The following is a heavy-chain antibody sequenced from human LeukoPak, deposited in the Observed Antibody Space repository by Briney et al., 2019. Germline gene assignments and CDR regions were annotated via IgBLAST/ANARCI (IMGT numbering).Heavy chain of an antibody. CDR1: GYTFTGYY. CDR3: ARGGTYYYGSGSYYLFDY. D-gene: IGHD3-10*01. CDR2: INPNSGGT. Sequence: ASVKVSCKASGYTFTGYYMHWVRQAPGQGLEWMGWINPNSGGTNYAQKFQGRVAMTRDTSISTAYTELSRLRSDDTAVYYCARGGTYYYGSGSYYLFDYWGQGTLVTVSS. J-gene: IGHJ4*02. V-gene: IGHV1-2*02.